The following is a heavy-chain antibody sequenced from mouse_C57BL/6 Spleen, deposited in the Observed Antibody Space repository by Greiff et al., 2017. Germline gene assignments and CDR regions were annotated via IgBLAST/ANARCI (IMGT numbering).Heavy chain of an antibody. CDR3: ARGVSHWYIDV. V-gene: IGHV1-50*01. CDR2: LDPSDSYT. CDR1: GYTFTSYW. D-gene: IGHD6-2*01. Sequence: QVQLQQPGAELVKPGASVKLSCKASGYTFTSYWMQWVKQRPGQGLEWIGELDPSDSYTNYTQKFKGQATLTVDTSSSTAYMQLSSLTAEDSAVYYCARGVSHWYIDVWGTGTTVTVSS. J-gene: IGHJ1*03.